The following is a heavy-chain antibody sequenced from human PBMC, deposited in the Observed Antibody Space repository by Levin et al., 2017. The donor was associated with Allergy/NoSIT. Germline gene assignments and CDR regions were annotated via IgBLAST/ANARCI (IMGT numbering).Heavy chain of an antibody. CDR1: GFTFSGSA. Sequence: PGGSLRLSCAASGFTFSGSAMHWVRQASGKGLEWVGRIRSKANSYATAYAASVKGRFTISRDDSKNTAYLQMNSLKTEDTAVYYCTRLAVAGTACNWGQGTLVTVSS. CDR3: TRLAVAGTACN. CDR2: IRSKANSYAT. V-gene: IGHV3-73*01. D-gene: IGHD6-19*01. J-gene: IGHJ4*02.